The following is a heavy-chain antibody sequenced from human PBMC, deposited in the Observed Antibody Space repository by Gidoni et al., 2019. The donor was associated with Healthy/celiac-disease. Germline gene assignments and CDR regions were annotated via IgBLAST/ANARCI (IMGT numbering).Heavy chain of an antibody. CDR1: GFTFSRDA. J-gene: IGHJ4*02. V-gene: IGHV3-23*01. Sequence: EVQLLESGGGLVQPGGSLRPSFAASGFTFSRDAMSWVRQAPGKGLEWVSAISGSGGSTYYADSVKGRFTSSRDNSKNTLYLQMNSLRAEDTAVYYCAKGAEDFDYWGQGTLVTVSS. CDR2: ISGSGGST. CDR3: AKGAEDFDY.